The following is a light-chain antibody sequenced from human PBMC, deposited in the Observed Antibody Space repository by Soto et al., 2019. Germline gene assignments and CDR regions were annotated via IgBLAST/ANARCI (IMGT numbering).Light chain of an antibody. V-gene: IGKV1-9*01. CDR1: QDISSN. CDR2: AAS. Sequence: DIQLTQSPSFLSASVGDRVTITCRASQDISSNLARYQQKPGKAPKLLIYAASTLQSGVPSRFSGSGSGTEFTLTISSLHPEDFASYYCQHLNTYLTFGGGTKVEIK. J-gene: IGKJ4*01. CDR3: QHLNTYLT.